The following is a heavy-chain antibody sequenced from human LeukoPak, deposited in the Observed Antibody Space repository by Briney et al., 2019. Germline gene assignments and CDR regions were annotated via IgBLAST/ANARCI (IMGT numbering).Heavy chain of an antibody. CDR2: ISWNSGSI. J-gene: IGHJ4*02. CDR3: AKGYRGGFWSGYYFDY. V-gene: IGHV3-9*01. Sequence: GGSLRLSCAASGFTFDDHAMHWVRQAPGKGLEWVAGISWNSGSIGYADSVKGRFTISRDNAKNSLYLQMNSLRAEDTALYYCAKGYRGGFWSGYYFDYWGQGTLVTVSS. CDR1: GFTFDDHA. D-gene: IGHD3-3*01.